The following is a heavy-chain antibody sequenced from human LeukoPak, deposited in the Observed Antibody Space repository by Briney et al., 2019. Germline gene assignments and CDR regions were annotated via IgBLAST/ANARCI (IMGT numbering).Heavy chain of an antibody. D-gene: IGHD1-26*01. CDR3: ARGYYSEWEPTDY. CDR1: GFTFSSYS. Sequence: GGSLRLSCAASGFTFSSYSMNWVRQAPGKGPEWVSYISSSSSTIYYADSVKGRFTISRDNAKNSLYLQMNSLRAEDTAVYYCARGYYSEWEPTDYWGQGTLVTVSS. V-gene: IGHV3-48*04. J-gene: IGHJ4*02. CDR2: ISSSSSTI.